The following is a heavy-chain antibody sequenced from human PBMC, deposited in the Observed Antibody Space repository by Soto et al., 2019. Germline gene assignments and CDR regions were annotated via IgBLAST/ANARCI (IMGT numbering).Heavy chain of an antibody. CDR1: GFTFSDYS. CDR2: ISSSGNYI. CDR3: ARTGRWLQFEDY. D-gene: IGHD5-12*01. V-gene: IGHV3-21*01. J-gene: IGHJ4*02. Sequence: GGSLRLSCATSGFTFSDYSMNWVRQAPGKGLEWVSSISSSGNYIYSADSVKGRFTISRDNTKSSLNLQMNSLRAEDTAVYYCARTGRWLQFEDYWGQGTLVTVSS.